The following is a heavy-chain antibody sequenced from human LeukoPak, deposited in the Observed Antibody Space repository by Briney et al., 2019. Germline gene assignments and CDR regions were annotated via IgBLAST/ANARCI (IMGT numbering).Heavy chain of an antibody. D-gene: IGHD3-10*01. CDR2: VSGSGGST. CDR3: AKDFGSGNYFDY. CDR1: GFTFSTYD. J-gene: IGHJ4*02. V-gene: IGHV3-23*01. Sequence: PGGSLRLSCAASGFTFSTYDMTWVRQAPGKGLEWVSAVSGSGGSTYYADSVEGRFTISRDNSKNTLYLQMNSLRAEDTAVYYCAKDFGSGNYFDYWGQGTLVTVSS.